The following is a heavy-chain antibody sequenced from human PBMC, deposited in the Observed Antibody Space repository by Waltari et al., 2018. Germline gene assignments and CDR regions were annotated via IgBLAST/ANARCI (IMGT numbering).Heavy chain of an antibody. Sequence: QLQLQESGPGLVKPSETLSLTCTVSGCFISSSSYYWGRIRQPPGKGLEWIGSIYYSGSTYYNPSLKSRVTISVDTSKNQFSLKLSSVTAADTAVYYCARQPPSIAAHGVSYYFDYWGQGTLVTVSS. J-gene: IGHJ4*02. CDR3: ARQPPSIAAHGVSYYFDY. CDR2: IYYSGST. CDR1: GCFISSSSYY. V-gene: IGHV4-39*01. D-gene: IGHD6-6*01.